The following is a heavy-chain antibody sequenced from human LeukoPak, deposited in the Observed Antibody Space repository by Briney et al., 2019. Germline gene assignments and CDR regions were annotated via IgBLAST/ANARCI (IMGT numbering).Heavy chain of an antibody. D-gene: IGHD4-11*01. CDR1: GFTFSNAW. Sequence: GGSLRLSCAASGFTFSNAWMSWVRQAPGKGLEWVGRIKSKTDAGTTDYAEPVKGRFTISRDDSKNTLYLQMNSLKTDDTAVYYCTTDRHDYSKYVIADAFDIWGQGTMVTVSS. CDR3: TTDRHDYSKYVIADAFDI. V-gene: IGHV3-15*01. CDR2: IKSKTDAGTT. J-gene: IGHJ3*02.